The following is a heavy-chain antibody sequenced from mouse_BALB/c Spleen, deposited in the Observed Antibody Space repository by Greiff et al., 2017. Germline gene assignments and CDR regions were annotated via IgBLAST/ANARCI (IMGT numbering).Heavy chain of an antibody. CDR3: ARLEGKGY. CDR1: GFTFSSFG. V-gene: IGHV5-17*02. J-gene: IGHJ2*01. CDR2: ISSGSSTI. D-gene: IGHD1-3*01. Sequence: EVKLMESGGGLVQPGGSRKLSCAASGFTFSSFGMHWVRQAPEKGLEWVAYISSGSSTIYYADTVKGRFTISRDNPKNTLFLQMTSLRSEDTAMYYCARLEGKGYWGQGTTLTVSS.